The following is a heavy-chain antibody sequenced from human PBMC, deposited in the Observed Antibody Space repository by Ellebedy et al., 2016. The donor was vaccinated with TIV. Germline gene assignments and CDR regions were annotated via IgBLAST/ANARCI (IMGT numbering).Heavy chain of an antibody. CDR1: GASISTYY. V-gene: IGHV4-59*01. D-gene: IGHD6-19*01. J-gene: IGHJ3*02. Sequence: SETLSLTXTVSGASISTYYWSWIRQPPGKGLEWIGYLYNSGTTNYNPSLKSRVTLSVDTPKNQFSLTLRSVTAADTAVYYCARLYTSAWYDAFDIWGQGTKVTVSS. CDR3: ARLYTSAWYDAFDI. CDR2: LYNSGTT.